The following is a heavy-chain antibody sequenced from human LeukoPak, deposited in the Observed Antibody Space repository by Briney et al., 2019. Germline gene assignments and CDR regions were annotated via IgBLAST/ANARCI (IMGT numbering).Heavy chain of an antibody. J-gene: IGHJ4*02. Sequence: GGSLRLSCAASGFTFSSYAMSWVRQAPGEGLEWVSAISGRGGSTFYADSVKGRFTTSRDNSKNTLYLQMNSLRAEDTAVYYCAKGPFPTENYYFDYWGQGTLVTVSS. CDR3: AKGPFPTENYYFDY. CDR1: GFTFSSYA. D-gene: IGHD1-7*01. V-gene: IGHV3-23*01. CDR2: ISGRGGST.